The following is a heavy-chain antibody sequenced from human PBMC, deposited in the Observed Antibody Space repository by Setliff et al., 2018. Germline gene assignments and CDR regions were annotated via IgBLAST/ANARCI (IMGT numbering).Heavy chain of an antibody. V-gene: IGHV4-39*07. Sequence: PSETLSLTCTVPGGSISDNGYFWGWVRQPPGKGLEWIGNIYFGGNTYFNPSFKSRVTTSIDTFNSQFSLKLSSVTAADTAIYYCARDASASDGRNAFDIWGQGTMVTVSS. D-gene: IGHD1-26*01. CDR3: ARDASASDGRNAFDI. CDR2: IYFGGNT. CDR1: GGSISDNGYF. J-gene: IGHJ3*02.